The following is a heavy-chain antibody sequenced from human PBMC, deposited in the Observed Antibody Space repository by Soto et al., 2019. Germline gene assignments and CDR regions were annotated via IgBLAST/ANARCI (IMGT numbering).Heavy chain of an antibody. D-gene: IGHD2-21*02. CDR3: AREIVTAGGNNYFDP. J-gene: IGHJ5*02. CDR1: GGTVASSHW. CDR2: VYHTGDT. Sequence: TSETLSPTFGVSGGTVASSHWWSWVRQSPGGGLEWIGNVYHTGDTNLNPSLQSRVTISVDKSINQFSLRLNSLTAADTAVYFCAREIVTAGGNNYFDPWGPGTLVTVSS. V-gene: IGHV4-4*02.